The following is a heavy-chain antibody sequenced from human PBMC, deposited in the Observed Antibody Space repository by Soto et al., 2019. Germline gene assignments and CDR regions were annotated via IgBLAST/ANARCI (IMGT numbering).Heavy chain of an antibody. CDR2: ISSSGSSGSTL. CDR3: ARDLGYYDSSGYFDY. D-gene: IGHD3-22*01. V-gene: IGHV3-11*01. CDR1: GFTFSDYY. Sequence: QVQLVESGGGLVKPGGSLRLSCAASGFTFSDYYMSWIRQAPGKGLEWVSYISSSGSSGSTLYYADSVKGRFTISRDNAKNLLYLQMNSLRAEDTAVYYCARDLGYYDSSGYFDYWGQGTLVTVSS. J-gene: IGHJ4*02.